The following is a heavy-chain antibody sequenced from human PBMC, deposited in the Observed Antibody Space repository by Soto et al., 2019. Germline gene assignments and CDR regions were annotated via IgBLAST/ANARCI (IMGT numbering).Heavy chain of an antibody. CDR1: GGSISSYY. Sequence: SETLSLTCTVSGGSISSYYLSWIRQPPGKGLEWIGYIYYSGSTNYNPSLKSRVTISVDTSKNQFSLKLSSVTAADTAVYYCAREKAGAVAGLFDYWGQGTLVTVSS. V-gene: IGHV4-59*01. J-gene: IGHJ4*02. CDR2: IYYSGST. CDR3: AREKAGAVAGLFDY. D-gene: IGHD6-19*01.